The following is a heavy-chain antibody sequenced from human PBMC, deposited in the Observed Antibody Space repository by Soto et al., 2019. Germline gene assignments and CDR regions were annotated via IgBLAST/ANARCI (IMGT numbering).Heavy chain of an antibody. D-gene: IGHD5-12*01. CDR3: ARDSLDGYKSDY. Sequence: SSVKVSCKASGGTFSSYAISWVRQAPGQGLEWMGGIIPIFGTANYAQKFQGRVTITADKSTSTAYMELSSLRSEDTAVYYCARDSLDGYKSDYWGQGTLVTVSS. CDR2: IIPIFGTA. CDR1: GGTFSSYA. J-gene: IGHJ4*02. V-gene: IGHV1-69*06.